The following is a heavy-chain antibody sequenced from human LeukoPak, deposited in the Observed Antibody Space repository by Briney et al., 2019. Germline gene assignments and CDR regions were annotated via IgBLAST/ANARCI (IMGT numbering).Heavy chain of an antibody. CDR3: AREDYRLLLGVYYYYMDV. V-gene: IGHV3-30*04. J-gene: IGHJ6*03. D-gene: IGHD3-22*01. Sequence: HPGGSLRLSCAASGFTFSSYAMHWVRQAPGKGLEWVAVISYDGSNKYYADSVKGRFTISRDNSKNTLYLQMNSLRAEDTAVYYCAREDYRLLLGVYYYYMDVWGKGTTVTISS. CDR1: GFTFSSYA. CDR2: ISYDGSNK.